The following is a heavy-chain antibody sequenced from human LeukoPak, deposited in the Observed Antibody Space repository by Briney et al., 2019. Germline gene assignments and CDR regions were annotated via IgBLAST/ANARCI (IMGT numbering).Heavy chain of an antibody. D-gene: IGHD2-21*01. Sequence: GESLKISGKASGYTFTSYWIGWVRQMPGKGLEWMGIIYPYDSDTRYSPSFQGQVTISADKSISTAYLQWSSLKASDTGLYYCARFGDNRLGPWGQGTLVTVSS. CDR1: GYTFTSYW. J-gene: IGHJ5*02. CDR3: ARFGDNRLGP. CDR2: IYPYDSDT. V-gene: IGHV5-51*01.